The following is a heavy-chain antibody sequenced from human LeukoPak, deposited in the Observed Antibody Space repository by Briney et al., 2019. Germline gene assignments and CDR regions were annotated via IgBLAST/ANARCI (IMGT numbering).Heavy chain of an antibody. J-gene: IGHJ4*02. V-gene: IGHV3-23*01. D-gene: IGHD6-13*01. CDR1: GFIFSTYA. CDR3: ARVIRAAPGKGYFDY. CDR2: ISGSGGST. Sequence: GGSLRLTCATSGFIFSTYALSWVRQAPGKGLEWASSISGSGGSTYHADSVKGRFTISRDSSKNTLYLQMNSLRAEDTAIYYCARVIRAAPGKGYFDYWGQGTLVTVSS.